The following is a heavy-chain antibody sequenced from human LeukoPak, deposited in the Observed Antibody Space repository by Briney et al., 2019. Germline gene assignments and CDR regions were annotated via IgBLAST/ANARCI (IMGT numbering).Heavy chain of an antibody. V-gene: IGHV1-2*02. Sequence: ASVKVSCKASGYTFTDYYTHWVRQAPGQGLEWMGWINPNSGGTNYAQKFQGRVTMTGDTSISTAYMELGRLRSDDTAVYYCAGGIGRYSSSYFDYWGQGTLVTVSS. D-gene: IGHD1-26*01. CDR1: GYTFTDYY. CDR3: AGGIGRYSSSYFDY. J-gene: IGHJ4*02. CDR2: INPNSGGT.